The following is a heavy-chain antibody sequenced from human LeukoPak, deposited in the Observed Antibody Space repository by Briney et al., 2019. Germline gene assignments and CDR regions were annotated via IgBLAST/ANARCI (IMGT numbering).Heavy chain of an antibody. V-gene: IGHV3-30*18. CDR2: ISYDGSNK. J-gene: IGHJ4*02. CDR1: GFTFSSYG. Sequence: QPGRSLRLSCAASGFTFSSYGMHWVRQAPGKGLEWVAVISYDGSNKYYADSVKGRFTISRDNSKNTLYLQMNSLRAEDTAVYYCAKDRWSNNTLTGLLGYWGQGTLVTVSS. CDR3: AKDRWSNNTLTGLLGY. D-gene: IGHD3-9*01.